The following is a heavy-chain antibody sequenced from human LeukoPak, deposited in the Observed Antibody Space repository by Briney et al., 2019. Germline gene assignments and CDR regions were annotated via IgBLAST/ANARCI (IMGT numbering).Heavy chain of an antibody. D-gene: IGHD3-16*01. J-gene: IGHJ4*02. CDR3: ARDGGTAIYFDS. V-gene: IGHV3-53*01. CDR2: IYSGGST. Sequence: GGSLRLSCAASGVTVSSNYMSWVRQAPGKGLEWVSVIYSGGSTYYAASVKGRFTISRDNSKNTLYLQMKRLRAEDTAVYYCARDGGTAIYFDSWGQGTLVTVSS. CDR1: GVTVSSNY.